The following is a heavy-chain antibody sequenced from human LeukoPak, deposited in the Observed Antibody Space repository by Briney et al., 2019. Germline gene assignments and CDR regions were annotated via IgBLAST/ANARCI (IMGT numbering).Heavy chain of an antibody. V-gene: IGHV4-39*01. D-gene: IGHD3-22*01. J-gene: IGHJ3*01. Sequence: SSETLSLTCAVSGGSINSSSYYWAWIRQPPGKGLERIGTIYYSGSTYHNPSLKSRVTMSVDTSRNQFSLKLSSVDAADTAVYYCAKAGVRYFDSSGLYAFDFWGHGTTVTVSS. CDR3: AKAGVRYFDSSGLYAFDF. CDR2: IYYSGST. CDR1: GGSINSSSYY.